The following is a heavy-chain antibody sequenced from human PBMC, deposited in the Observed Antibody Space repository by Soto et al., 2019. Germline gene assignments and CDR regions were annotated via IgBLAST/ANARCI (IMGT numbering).Heavy chain of an antibody. J-gene: IGHJ4*02. D-gene: IGHD5-18*01. V-gene: IGHV3-23*01. Sequence: WVRQAPGKGLEWVSAISGSGDSTYDADSVKGRFTISRDNSKNTLYLQMNSLRAEDTAVYYCAKGIYSYGYNSFDYWSQGTLVTVSS. CDR2: ISGSGDST. CDR3: AKGIYSYGYNSFDY.